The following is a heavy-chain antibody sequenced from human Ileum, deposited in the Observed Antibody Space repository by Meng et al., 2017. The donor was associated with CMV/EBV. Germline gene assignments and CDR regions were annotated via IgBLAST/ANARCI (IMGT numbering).Heavy chain of an antibody. J-gene: IGHJ5*02. V-gene: IGHV4-59*01. CDR2: MHYSGST. D-gene: IGHD3/OR15-3a*01. CDR1: GGSITGYY. CDR3: ARDFWTGYGWFDP. Sequence: QVQLPESGPGLVKPSETLSLTCTVSGGSITGYYWSWIRQTPGKGLEWIGCMHYSGSTNYNPSLNSRATISMDTSKKQFSLKLTSVTAADTAVYYCARDFWTGYGWFDPWGQGTLVTVSS.